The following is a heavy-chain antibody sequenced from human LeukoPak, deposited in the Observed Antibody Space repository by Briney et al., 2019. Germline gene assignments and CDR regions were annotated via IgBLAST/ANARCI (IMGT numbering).Heavy chain of an antibody. J-gene: IGHJ4*02. Sequence: GRSLRLSCAASGFTFSSYAMHWVRQAPGKGLEWVAVISYDGSNKYYADSVKGRFTISRDDSKNTLYLQMNSLRAEDTAVYYCARDRAPFLWFGEYDYWGQGTLVTVSS. CDR1: GFTFSSYA. D-gene: IGHD3-10*01. CDR2: ISYDGSNK. CDR3: ARDRAPFLWFGEYDY. V-gene: IGHV3-30-3*01.